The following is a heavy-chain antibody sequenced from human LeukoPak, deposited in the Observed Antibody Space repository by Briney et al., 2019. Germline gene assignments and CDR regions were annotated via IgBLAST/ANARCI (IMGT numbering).Heavy chain of an antibody. CDR1: GGSISSYY. J-gene: IGHJ4*02. V-gene: IGHV4-4*07. CDR2: IYISGST. D-gene: IGHD1-1*01. CDR3: ARDRGTWNDDGFDY. Sequence: PSETLSLTCTVSGGSISSYYWGWIRQPAGKGLEWIGRIYISGSTNYNPSLKSRVTMSVDTSKNQFSLKLSSVTAADTAVYYCARDRGTWNDDGFDYWGQGTLVTVSS.